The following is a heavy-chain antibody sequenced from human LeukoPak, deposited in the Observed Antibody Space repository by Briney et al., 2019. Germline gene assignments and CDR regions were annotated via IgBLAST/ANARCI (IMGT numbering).Heavy chain of an antibody. CDR1: GGSISSSSYY. CDR2: IYYSGST. D-gene: IGHD2-15*01. Sequence: SETLSLTCTVSGGSISSSSYYWGWIRQPPGTGLEWIGSIYYSGSTYYNPSLKSRVTISVDTSKNQFSLKLSSVTAADTAVYYCARDCYGFGGSCYESGAFDIWGQGTMVTVSS. CDR3: ARDCYGFGGSCYESGAFDI. J-gene: IGHJ3*02. V-gene: IGHV4-39*07.